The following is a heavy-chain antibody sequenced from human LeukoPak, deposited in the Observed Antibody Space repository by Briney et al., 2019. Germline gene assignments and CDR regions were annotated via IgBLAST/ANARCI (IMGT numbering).Heavy chain of an antibody. CDR2: ISAYNGNT. CDR1: GYSFTTYW. Sequence: GESLKISCKGSGYSFTTYWISWVRQAPGQGLEWMGWISAYNGNTNYAQKLQGRVTMTTDTSTSTAYMELRSLRSDDTAVYYCARDFFFTPFPEDHDYGDYGWDWFDPWGQGTLVTVSS. CDR3: ARDFFFTPFPEDHDYGDYGWDWFDP. J-gene: IGHJ5*02. D-gene: IGHD4-17*01. V-gene: IGHV1-18*04.